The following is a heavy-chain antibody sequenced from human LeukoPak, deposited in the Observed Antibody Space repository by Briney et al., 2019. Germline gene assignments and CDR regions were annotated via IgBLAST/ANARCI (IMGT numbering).Heavy chain of an antibody. CDR3: ARSLEEVTYYFDY. CDR2: ISAYDGNT. Sequence: ASVKVSCKASGYTFTNYGISWVRQAPGQGLEWMGWISAYDGNTNYAQKLQGRVTMTTDTSTSTAYMELRSLTSDGTAVYYCARSLEEVTYYFDYWGQGTLVTVSS. V-gene: IGHV1-18*01. CDR1: GYTFTNYG. J-gene: IGHJ4*02. D-gene: IGHD2-21*02.